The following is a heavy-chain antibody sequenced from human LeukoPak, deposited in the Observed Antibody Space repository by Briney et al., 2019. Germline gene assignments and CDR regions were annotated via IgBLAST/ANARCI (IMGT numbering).Heavy chain of an antibody. Sequence: GGSLRLSCAASGFSISVYSMIWVRQAPGKGLDGVSIIDNGGTTYYPDSVKSRFTISRDNSDNTLSLQMNSLRAEDTAFYYCARHSGSGLIHPWGQGTLVTVSS. CDR3: ARHSGSGLIHP. CDR2: IDNGGTT. CDR1: GFSISVYS. D-gene: IGHD3-10*01. V-gene: IGHV3-53*01. J-gene: IGHJ5*02.